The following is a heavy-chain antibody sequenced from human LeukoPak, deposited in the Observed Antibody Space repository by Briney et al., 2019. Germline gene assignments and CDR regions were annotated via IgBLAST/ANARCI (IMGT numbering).Heavy chain of an antibody. CDR2: IYYSGST. CDR1: GGSISSYY. V-gene: IGHV4-59*01. CDR3: AREKGGLYDY. Sequence: SETLSLTCTVSGGSISSYYWSWIRQPPGKGLEWIGYIYYSGSTNYNPSLKSRVTISVDTSKNQFSPKLSSVTAADAAVYYCAREKGGLYDYWGQGTLVTVSS. J-gene: IGHJ4*02. D-gene: IGHD3-16*01.